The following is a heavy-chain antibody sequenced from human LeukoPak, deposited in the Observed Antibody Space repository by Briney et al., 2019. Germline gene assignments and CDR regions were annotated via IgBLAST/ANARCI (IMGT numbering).Heavy chain of an antibody. J-gene: IGHJ4*02. V-gene: IGHV4-34*01. CDR2: INHSGST. Sequence: SETLSLTCAVYGGSFSGYYWSWIRQPPGKGLEWIGEINHSGSTNYNPSLKSRVTISVDTSKNQFSLKLSSVTAADTAVYYCARHGWLRDFDYWGQGTLVTVSS. D-gene: IGHD5-12*01. CDR3: ARHGWLRDFDY. CDR1: GGSFSGYY.